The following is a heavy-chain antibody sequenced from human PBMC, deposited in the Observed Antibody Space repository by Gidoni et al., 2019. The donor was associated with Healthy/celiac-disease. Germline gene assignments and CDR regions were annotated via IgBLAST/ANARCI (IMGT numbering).Heavy chain of an antibody. V-gene: IGHV3-9*01. CDR1: GFTFDAYA. Sequence: EVQLVESGGCLVQPAMSLRLSCEASGFTFDAYARHWVLQAPGKGLEWVSGISWNSGSIGYADSVKGRFTISRDNAKNSLYLQMNSLRAEDTALYYCAKDPLSLSRTFGGDAFDIWGQGTMVTVSS. CDR3: AKDPLSLSRTFGGDAFDI. J-gene: IGHJ3*02. D-gene: IGHD3-16*01. CDR2: ISWNSGSI.